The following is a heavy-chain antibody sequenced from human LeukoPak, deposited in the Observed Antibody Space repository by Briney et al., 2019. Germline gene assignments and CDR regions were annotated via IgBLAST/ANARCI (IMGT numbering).Heavy chain of an antibody. V-gene: IGHV1-2*02. CDR3: ARAFGYGAVAGTFGY. J-gene: IGHJ4*02. D-gene: IGHD6-13*01. Sequence: ASVKVSCKASGYTFTGYYMHWVRQAPGQGLEWMGWINPNSGGTNYAQKFQGRVTMTRDTSISTAYMELSRLRSDDTAVYYCARAFGYGAVAGTFGYWGQGTLVTVSS. CDR1: GYTFTGYY. CDR2: INPNSGGT.